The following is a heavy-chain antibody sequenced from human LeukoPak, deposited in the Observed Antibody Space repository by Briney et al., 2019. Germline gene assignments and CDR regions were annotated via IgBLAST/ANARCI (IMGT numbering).Heavy chain of an antibody. D-gene: IGHD6-13*01. J-gene: IGHJ4*02. CDR3: ARDPAADRDY. Sequence: GGSLRLSCAASGFIVSSNYMSWVRQAPGKGLEWVSVIYSGGSTYYADSVKGRFTISRDNSKNTLYLQMNSLRAEDTAVYYCARDPAADRDYWGQGTLVTVSS. V-gene: IGHV3-66*01. CDR1: GFIVSSNY. CDR2: IYSGGST.